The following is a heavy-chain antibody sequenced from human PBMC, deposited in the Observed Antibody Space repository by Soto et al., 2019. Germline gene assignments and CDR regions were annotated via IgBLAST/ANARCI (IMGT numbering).Heavy chain of an antibody. V-gene: IGHV4-59*12. CDR1: GGSMRSYY. CDR2: VYYSGST. D-gene: IGHD2-15*01. J-gene: IGHJ3*02. Sequence: QVQLQESGPGLVKTSETLSLTCSVSGGSMRSYYWTWIRQPPGKGLEWIGYVYYSGSTKYDPSLKSRVTISVDTSKKQLSLKLSSVTAADTAMYYCARAAIVAATIDALDIWGQGTMVTVSS. CDR3: ARAAIVAATIDALDI.